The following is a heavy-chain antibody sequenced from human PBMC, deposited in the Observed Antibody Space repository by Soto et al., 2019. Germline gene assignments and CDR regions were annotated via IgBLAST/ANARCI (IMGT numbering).Heavy chain of an antibody. J-gene: IGHJ3*02. Sequence: VQLVESGGGVVQPGRSLRLSCAASGFTFSSYGMHWVRQAPGKGLEWVAVISYDGSNKYYADSVKGRFTISRDNSKNTLYLQMNSLRAEDTAVYYCASLRIAAAGTSNAFDIWGQGTMVTVSS. CDR3: ASLRIAAAGTSNAFDI. V-gene: IGHV3-30*03. D-gene: IGHD6-13*01. CDR2: ISYDGSNK. CDR1: GFTFSSYG.